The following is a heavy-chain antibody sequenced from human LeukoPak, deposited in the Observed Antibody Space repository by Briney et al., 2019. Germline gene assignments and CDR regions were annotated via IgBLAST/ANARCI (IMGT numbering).Heavy chain of an antibody. D-gene: IGHD3-22*01. V-gene: IGHV4-39*01. Sequence: PSETLSLTCTVSGGSISSSSYYWGWVRQPPGKGLEWIGSIYYSGSTYYNPSLKSRVTISVDTSKNQFSLKLSSVTAADTAVHYCARDGGYYYDSSGYYWGQGTLVTVSS. CDR1: GGSISSSSYY. J-gene: IGHJ4*02. CDR2: IYYSGST. CDR3: ARDGGYYYDSSGYY.